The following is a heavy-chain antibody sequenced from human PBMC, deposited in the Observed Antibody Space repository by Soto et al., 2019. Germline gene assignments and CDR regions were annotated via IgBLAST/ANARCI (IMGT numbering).Heavy chain of an antibody. V-gene: IGHV4-4*02. Sequence: PSETLSLTCAVSGGSISSSNWWSWVRQPPGKGLEWIGEIYHSGSTNYNPSLKSRVTISVDKSKDQFSLKLSSVTAADTAVYYCARGRRDCSSTSCYWIEFDPWGQGTLVTVSS. CDR3: ARGRRDCSSTSCYWIEFDP. CDR1: GGSISSSNW. D-gene: IGHD2-2*01. CDR2: IYHSGST. J-gene: IGHJ5*02.